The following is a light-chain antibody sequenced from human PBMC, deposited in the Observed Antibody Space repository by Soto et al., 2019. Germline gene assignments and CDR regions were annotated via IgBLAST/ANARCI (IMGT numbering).Light chain of an antibody. Sequence: IVMPQSPDSLAVSLGDRSTINCSSRQSVVYSSTYETFLAWYQQKPGQPPKQLIYWASNRESGVPDRFRGSGSGTDFTLTITSLQAEDVALYYCQKYYNMPWKFGQGTKVDIK. CDR1: QSVVYSSTYETF. CDR3: QKYYNMPWK. CDR2: WAS. J-gene: IGKJ1*01. V-gene: IGKV4-1*01.